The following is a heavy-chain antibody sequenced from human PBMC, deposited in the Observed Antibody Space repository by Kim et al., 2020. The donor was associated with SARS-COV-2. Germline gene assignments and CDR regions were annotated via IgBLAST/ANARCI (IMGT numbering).Heavy chain of an antibody. Sequence: DYAVSMKSRITIKPDTSKNQFSLQRDSVTPEDTAVYYCARDVWFGDLLIDYWGQGTLVTVSS. CDR3: ARDVWFGDLLIDY. V-gene: IGHV6-1*01. D-gene: IGHD3-10*01. J-gene: IGHJ4*02.